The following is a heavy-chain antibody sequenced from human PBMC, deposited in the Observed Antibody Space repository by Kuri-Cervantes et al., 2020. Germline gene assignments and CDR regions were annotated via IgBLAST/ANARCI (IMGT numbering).Heavy chain of an antibody. D-gene: IGHD1-14*01. CDR2: IYYSGST. CDR1: GGSISSGGYY. Sequence: SETLSLTCTASGGSISSGGYYWSWIRQHPGKGLEWIGYIYYSGSTYYNPSLKSRVTISVDTSKNQFSLKLSSVTAADTAVYYCARSMKFPVGTIDYWGQGTLVTVSS. J-gene: IGHJ4*02. V-gene: IGHV4-31*03. CDR3: ARSMKFPVGTIDY.